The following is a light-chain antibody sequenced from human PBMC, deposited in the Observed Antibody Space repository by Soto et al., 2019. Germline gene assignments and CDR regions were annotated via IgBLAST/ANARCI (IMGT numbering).Light chain of an antibody. CDR3: CSYAGTYTVWV. CDR2: DVS. J-gene: IGLJ3*02. V-gene: IGLV2-11*01. Sequence: QSALTQPRSVSGSPGQSVTISCTGTGSDVGGYNYVSWYQQHPGKAPKLMIYDVSKRPSGVPDRFSGSKSGNTASLTISGLQAEDEADYYCCSYAGTYTVWVFGGRTKLTVL. CDR1: GSDVGGYNY.